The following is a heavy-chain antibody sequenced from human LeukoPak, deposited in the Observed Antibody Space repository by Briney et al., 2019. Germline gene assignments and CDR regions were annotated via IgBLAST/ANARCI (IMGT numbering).Heavy chain of an antibody. CDR1: GFTFSSYG. CDR3: ANALIAVAGTYYYYYGMDV. J-gene: IGHJ6*02. CDR2: ISYDGSNK. Sequence: GGSLRPSCAASGFTFSSYGVRWVRQAPGKGLEWVAVISYDGSNKYYADSVKGRFTISRDNSKNTLYLQMNSLRAEDTAVYYCANALIAVAGTYYYYYGMDVWGQGTTVTVSS. D-gene: IGHD6-19*01. V-gene: IGHV3-30*18.